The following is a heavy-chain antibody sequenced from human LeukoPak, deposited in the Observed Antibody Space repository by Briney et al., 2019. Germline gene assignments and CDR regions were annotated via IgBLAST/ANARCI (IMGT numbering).Heavy chain of an antibody. V-gene: IGHV4-31*03. D-gene: IGHD4-23*01. J-gene: IGHJ3*02. Sequence: SETLSLTCTVAGGPISSGGYYWSWIRQHPGKCLEWIGYIYYSGSTYYNPSLKSRVTISVDTSKNQFSLKLSSVTAADTAVYYCAREPVTNTGGAFDIWGQGTMVTVSS. CDR1: GGPISSGGYY. CDR3: AREPVTNTGGAFDI. CDR2: IYYSGST.